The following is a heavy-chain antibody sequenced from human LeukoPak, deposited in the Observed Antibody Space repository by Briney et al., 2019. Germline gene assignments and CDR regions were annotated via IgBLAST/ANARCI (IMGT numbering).Heavy chain of an antibody. V-gene: IGHV3-30-3*01. CDR2: VSYDGSNR. CDR3: ASDTYSSSSYYFDY. D-gene: IGHD6-6*01. Sequence: GGSLRLSCAASGFTFSSYTMHWVRQAPGKGLEWVAVVSYDGSNRYYADSVKGRFTISRDNSKNTLYLQMNSLRFEDTAIYYCASDTYSSSSYYFDYWGQGTLVTASS. J-gene: IGHJ4*02. CDR1: GFTFSSYT.